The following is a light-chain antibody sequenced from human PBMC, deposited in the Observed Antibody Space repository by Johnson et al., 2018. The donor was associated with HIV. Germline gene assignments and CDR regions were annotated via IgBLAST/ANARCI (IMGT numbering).Light chain of an antibody. CDR2: ENN. J-gene: IGLJ1*01. V-gene: IGLV1-51*02. Sequence: QSVLTQPPSVSAAPGQKVTISCSGSSSNIGNNYVSWYQQLPGTAPKLLIYENNKRPSWIPDRFSGSKSGTSATLGITGLQTGDEADYYCGTWDSSLTLYVFGTGTKVTVL. CDR3: GTWDSSLTLYV. CDR1: SSNIGNNY.